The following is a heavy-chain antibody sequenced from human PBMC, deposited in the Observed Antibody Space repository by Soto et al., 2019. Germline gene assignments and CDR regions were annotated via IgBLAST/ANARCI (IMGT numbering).Heavy chain of an antibody. CDR2: IIPILGIA. V-gene: IGHV1-69*02. D-gene: IGHD3-10*01. CDR1: GGTFSSYT. Sequence: QVQLVQSGAEVKKPGSSVKVSCKASGGTFSSYTISWVRQAPGQGLEWMGRIIPILGIANYAQKFQGRVTITADKSTRTAYMELSSLRSEDTAVYYCARGGVTMVRGVTATDYWGQGTLVTVSS. J-gene: IGHJ4*02. CDR3: ARGGVTMVRGVTATDY.